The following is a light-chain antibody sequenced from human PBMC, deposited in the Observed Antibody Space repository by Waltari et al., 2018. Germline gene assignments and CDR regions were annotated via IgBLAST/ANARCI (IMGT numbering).Light chain of an antibody. CDR2: KIS. Sequence: VVMTQSPLSLPVTLGQPASISCRSSQSLVRSDGNTYLNWFQQRHGHSPRRLIYKISNRDSGVPDRFSGSGSGTDFTLKISRVEAEDVGVYYCMQGTYWPTFGQGTKVEIK. J-gene: IGKJ1*01. CDR3: MQGTYWPT. CDR1: QSLVRSDGNTY. V-gene: IGKV2-30*02.